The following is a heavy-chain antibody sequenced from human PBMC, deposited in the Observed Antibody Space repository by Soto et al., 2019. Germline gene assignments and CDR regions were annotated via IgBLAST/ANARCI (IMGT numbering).Heavy chain of an antibody. D-gene: IGHD6-13*01. V-gene: IGHV3-7*01. CDR2: IKQDGSEK. CDR1: GFTFSSYW. CDR3: ARIASAGRGWDV. Sequence: EVQLVESGGGLVQPGGSLRLSCAASGFTFSSYWMSWVRQAPVKGLEWVGNIKQDGSEKNYVDFVKGRFTISRDNAENSLYLQMNSLRAEDTAVYYCARIASAGRGWDVWGQGTTVVVSS. J-gene: IGHJ6*02.